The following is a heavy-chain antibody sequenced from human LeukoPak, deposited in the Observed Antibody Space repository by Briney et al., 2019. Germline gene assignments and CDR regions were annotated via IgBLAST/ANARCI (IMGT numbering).Heavy chain of an antibody. CDR1: GGTFSSYA. D-gene: IGHD3-22*01. CDR2: IIPIFGTA. CDR3: ARDHLSDHYDSSGYYSLFDY. J-gene: IGHJ4*02. V-gene: IGHV1-69*05. Sequence: SVKVSCKASGGTFSSYAISWVRQAPGQGLEWMGGIIPIFGTANYAQKFQGRVTITTDESTSTAYMELSSLRSEDTAVYYCARDHLSDHYDSSGYYSLFDYWGQGTLVTVSS.